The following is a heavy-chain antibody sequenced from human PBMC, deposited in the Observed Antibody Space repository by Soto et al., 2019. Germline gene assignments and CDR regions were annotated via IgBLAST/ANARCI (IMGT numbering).Heavy chain of an antibody. CDR2: MHTSGST. CDR1: GGSIRGYY. Sequence: SETLSLTGTVSGGSIRGYYWSWIRQSAGMGLEWIGRMHTSGSTNYNPSLKSRVTFSVDMSKNQISLKLTSVTAEDTALYYCVRASMPKAHFDSFGQGTLLTVSS. J-gene: IGHJ4*02. V-gene: IGHV4-4*07. CDR3: VRASMPKAHFDS. D-gene: IGHD2-2*01.